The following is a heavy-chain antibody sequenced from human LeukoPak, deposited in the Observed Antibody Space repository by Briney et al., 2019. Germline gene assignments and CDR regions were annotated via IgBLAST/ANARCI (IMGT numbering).Heavy chain of an antibody. J-gene: IGHJ6*02. D-gene: IGHD5-12*01. V-gene: IGHV3-74*01. CDR3: ARDGYIVATIARPASYYYYGMDV. CDR1: GFTFSSYW. Sequence: GGSLRLSCAASGFTFSSYWMHWDRQAPGKGLVWVSRINSDGSSTSYADSVKGRFTISRDNAKNTLYLQMNSLRAEDTAVYYCARDGYIVATIARPASYYYYGMDVWGQGTTVTVSS. CDR2: INSDGSST.